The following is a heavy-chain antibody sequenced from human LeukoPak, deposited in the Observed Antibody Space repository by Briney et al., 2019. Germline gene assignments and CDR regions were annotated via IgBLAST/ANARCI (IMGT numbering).Heavy chain of an antibody. V-gene: IGHV3-21*01. CDR2: ISSSSSYI. CDR3: ARDAPEYSSSAPPGDDAFDI. CDR1: GFNFGIYG. J-gene: IGHJ3*02. D-gene: IGHD6-13*01. Sequence: GGSLRLSCTASGFNFGIYGMNWVRQAPGKGLEWVSSISSSSSYIYYADSVKGRFTISRDNAKNSLYLQMNSLRAEDTAVYYCARDAPEYSSSAPPGDDAFDIWGQGTMVTVSS.